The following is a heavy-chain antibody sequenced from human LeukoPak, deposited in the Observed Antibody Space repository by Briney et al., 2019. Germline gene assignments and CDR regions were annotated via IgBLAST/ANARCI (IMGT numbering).Heavy chain of an antibody. D-gene: IGHD3-10*01. J-gene: IGHJ4*02. Sequence: GGSLRLSCAASGFTFSSYGMHWVRQAPGKGLEWVAVIWYDGSYKYYADSVKGRFTISRDNSKNTLYLQMNSLRAEDTAVYYCTRKPIFYDSGRHWYYFDYWGQGTLVTVSS. CDR3: TRKPIFYDSGRHWYYFDY. CDR2: IWYDGSYK. V-gene: IGHV3-33*01. CDR1: GFTFSSYG.